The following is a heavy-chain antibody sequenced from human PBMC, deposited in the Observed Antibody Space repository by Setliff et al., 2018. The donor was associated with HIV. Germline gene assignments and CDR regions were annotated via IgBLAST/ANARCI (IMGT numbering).Heavy chain of an antibody. CDR3: AREVRVVLPAAASGNYYYYYMDV. V-gene: IGHV4-4*07. CDR2: IYSSGST. D-gene: IGHD2-2*01. Sequence: SQTLSLTCTVSGGSISSYYGSWIRQSAGKGLEWIGRIYSSGSTNYNPSLKSRVTMSVDTSKNQFSLRLSSVTAADTAVYYCAREVRVVLPAAASGNYYYYYMDVWGKGTTVTVSS. CDR1: GGSISSYY. J-gene: IGHJ6*03.